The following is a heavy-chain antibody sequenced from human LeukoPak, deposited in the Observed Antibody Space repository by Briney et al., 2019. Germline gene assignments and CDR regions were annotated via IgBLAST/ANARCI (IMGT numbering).Heavy chain of an antibody. CDR1: GFTVSSNY. V-gene: IGHV3-53*01. CDR2: IYSGGST. D-gene: IGHD4-23*01. Sequence: GGSLRLSCAASGFTVSSNYMSWVRQAPGKGLEWVSVIYSGGSTYYADSVKGRFTISRDNSKTTLYLQMNSLRAEDTAVYYCAKEGDYGSNAGYYFDCWGQGTLVTVSS. J-gene: IGHJ4*02. CDR3: AKEGDYGSNAGYYFDC.